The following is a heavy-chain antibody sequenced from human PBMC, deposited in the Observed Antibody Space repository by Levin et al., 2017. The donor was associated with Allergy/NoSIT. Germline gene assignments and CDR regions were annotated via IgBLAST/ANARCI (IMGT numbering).Heavy chain of an antibody. V-gene: IGHV1-18*01. CDR1: GYTFTSYG. Sequence: GESLKISCKASGYTFTSYGISWVRQAPGQGLEWMGWISAYNGNTNYAQKLQGRVTMTTDTSTSTAYMELRSLRSDDTAVYYCASGAAGTLGYFQHWGQGTLVTVSS. J-gene: IGHJ1*01. CDR3: ASGAAGTLGYFQH. CDR2: ISAYNGNT. D-gene: IGHD6-13*01.